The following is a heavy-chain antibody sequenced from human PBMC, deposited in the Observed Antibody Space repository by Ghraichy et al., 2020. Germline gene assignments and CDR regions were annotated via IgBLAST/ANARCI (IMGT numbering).Heavy chain of an antibody. CDR3: ARVYGGVIVIYDAFDI. J-gene: IGHJ3*02. Sequence: GGSLRLSCAASGFTFSSYSMNWVRQAPGKGLEWVSYISSSSSTIYYADSVKGRFTISRDNAKNSLYLQMNSLRDEDTAVYYCARVYGGVIVIYDAFDIWCQGTMVTVSS. D-gene: IGHD3-16*02. V-gene: IGHV3-48*02. CDR2: ISSSSSTI. CDR1: GFTFSSYS.